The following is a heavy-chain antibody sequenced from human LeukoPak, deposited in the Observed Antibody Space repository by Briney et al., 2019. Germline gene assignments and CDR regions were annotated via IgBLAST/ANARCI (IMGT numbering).Heavy chain of an antibody. D-gene: IGHD2-8*01. CDR2: ISVYSGNT. J-gene: IGHJ4*02. Sequence: ASVKVSCKASGYTFSSYGISWVRHAPGQGLEWMGWISVYSGNTNYAQRFQGRVTMTTDTSTSTAYMELRSLRSDDTAMYYCARDANGVLGDYWGQGTLVTVSS. V-gene: IGHV1-18*01. CDR3: ARDANGVLGDY. CDR1: GYTFSSYG.